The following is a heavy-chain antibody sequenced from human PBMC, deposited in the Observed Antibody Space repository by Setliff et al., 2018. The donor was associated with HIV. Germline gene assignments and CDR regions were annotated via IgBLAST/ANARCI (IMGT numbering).Heavy chain of an antibody. CDR1: GFTFSNYG. Sequence: LRLSCGTSGFTFSNYGMNWVRQAPGKGLEWVSSISSSGTYIYCADSVKGRFTISRDNAKNTLYLQMNSLTTDDTAVYYCAKDGQRVGYGSDFDYWGQGTLVTVSS. CDR3: AKDGQRVGYGSDFDY. V-gene: IGHV3-21*01. J-gene: IGHJ4*02. CDR2: ISSSGTYI. D-gene: IGHD5-18*01.